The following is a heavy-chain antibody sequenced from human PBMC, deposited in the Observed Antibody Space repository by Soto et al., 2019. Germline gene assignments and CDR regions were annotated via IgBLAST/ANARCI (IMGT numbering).Heavy chain of an antibody. V-gene: IGHV3-11*01. J-gene: IGHJ6*03. CDR3: ARVNAVTTVTTFGPYYYYYMDV. Sequence: GGSLRLSCAASGFTFSDYYMSWIRQAPGKGLEWVSYISSSGSTIYYADSVKGRFTISRDNAKNSLYLQMNSLRAEDTAVYYCARVNAVTTVTTFGPYYYYYMDVWGKGTTVTVSS. D-gene: IGHD4-17*01. CDR2: ISSSGSTI. CDR1: GFTFSDYY.